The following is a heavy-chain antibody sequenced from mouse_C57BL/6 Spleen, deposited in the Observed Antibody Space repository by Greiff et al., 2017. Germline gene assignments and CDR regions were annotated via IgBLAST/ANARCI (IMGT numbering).Heavy chain of an antibody. V-gene: IGHV1-64*01. D-gene: IGHD2-4*01. CDR1: GYTFTSYW. J-gene: IGHJ3*01. CDR2: IHPNSGST. CDR3: ARGGSYYDYDFAY. Sequence: QVQLQQPGAELVKPGASVKLSCKASGYTFTSYWMHWVKQRPGQGLEWIGMIHPNSGSTNYNEKFKSKATLTVDKSSSTAYMQLSSLTSEDSAVYYCARGGSYYDYDFAYWGQGTLVTVAA.